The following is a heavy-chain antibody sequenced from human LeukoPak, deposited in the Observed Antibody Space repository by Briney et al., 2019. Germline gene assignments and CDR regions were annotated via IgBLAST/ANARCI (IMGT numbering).Heavy chain of an antibody. J-gene: IGHJ5*02. Sequence: SETLSFTCTVSGGSISSYYWSWLRQPPGKGLEWIGYIYYSGSTNYNPSLKSRVTISVDTSKNQFSLKLSSVTAADTAVYYCARGGKDTYNWFDPWGQGTLVTVSS. D-gene: IGHD3-16*01. V-gene: IGHV4-59*01. CDR2: IYYSGST. CDR1: GGSISSYY. CDR3: ARGGKDTYNWFDP.